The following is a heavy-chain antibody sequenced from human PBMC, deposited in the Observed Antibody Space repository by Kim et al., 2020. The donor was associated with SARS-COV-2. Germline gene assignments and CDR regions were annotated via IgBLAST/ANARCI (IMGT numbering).Heavy chain of an antibody. CDR1: GFTFSSYG. Sequence: GGSLRLSCAASGFTFSSYGMHWVRQAPGKGLEWVAVIWYDGSNKYYADSVKGRFTISRDNSKNTLYLQMNSLRAEDTAVYYCARDKGLLWFGELPDYWGQGTLVTVSS. J-gene: IGHJ4*02. D-gene: IGHD3-10*01. CDR2: IWYDGSNK. V-gene: IGHV3-33*01. CDR3: ARDKGLLWFGELPDY.